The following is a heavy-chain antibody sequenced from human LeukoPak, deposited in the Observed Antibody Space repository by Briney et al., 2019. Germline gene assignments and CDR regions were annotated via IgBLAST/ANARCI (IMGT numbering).Heavy chain of an antibody. Sequence: SETLSLTCTVSGGSISSYYWSWIRQPPGKGLEWIGYIYYSGSTNYNPSLKSRVTISVDTSKNQFSLKLSSVTAADTAVYYCARTLAMTYAFDIWGQGTMVTVSS. CDR3: ARTLAMTYAFDI. D-gene: IGHD5-18*01. V-gene: IGHV4-59*01. CDR1: GGSISSYY. CDR2: IYYSGST. J-gene: IGHJ3*02.